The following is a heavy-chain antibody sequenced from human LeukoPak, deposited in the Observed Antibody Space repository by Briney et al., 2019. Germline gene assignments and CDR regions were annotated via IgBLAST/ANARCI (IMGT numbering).Heavy chain of an antibody. CDR1: GFTFSSYA. CDR2: ISYDGGNK. CDR3: ARDIAVARGYYYYGTDV. V-gene: IGHV3-30*04. Sequence: GRSLRLSCAASGFTFSSYAMHWVRQAPGKGLEWVAVISYDGGNKYYADSVKGRFTISRDNSKNTLYLQMNSLRAEDTAVYYCARDIAVARGYYYYGTDVWGKGTTVTVSS. D-gene: IGHD6-19*01. J-gene: IGHJ6*04.